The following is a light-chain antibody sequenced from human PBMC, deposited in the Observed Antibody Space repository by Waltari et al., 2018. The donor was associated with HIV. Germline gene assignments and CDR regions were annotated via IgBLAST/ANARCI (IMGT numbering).Light chain of an antibody. J-gene: IGKJ1*01. V-gene: IGKV3D-15*01. CDR2: DAS. CDR3: QQYNNWPPAWT. CDR1: QSVNSD. Sequence: IVMTQSPATLSVSPGERATLSCRASQSVNSDLAWYQQRPGQAPRLLIYDASTRATGIPAIFSGSGSETDFTLTISSLQSEDVAVYYCQQYNNWPPAWTFGRGSQVEI.